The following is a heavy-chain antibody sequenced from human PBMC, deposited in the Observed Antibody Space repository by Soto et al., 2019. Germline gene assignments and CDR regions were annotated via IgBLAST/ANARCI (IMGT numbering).Heavy chain of an antibody. CDR2: INPSGGST. V-gene: IGHV1-46*03. CDR3: ARVLYYYDSSGYYYPHYYGMDV. CDR1: GYTFTSYY. Sequence: GASVKVSCKASGYTFTSYYMHWVRQAPGQGLEWMGIINPSGGSTSYAQKFQGRVTMTRDTSTSTVYMELSSLRSEDTAVYYCARVLYYYDSSGYYYPHYYGMDVWGQGTTVTVSS. D-gene: IGHD3-22*01. J-gene: IGHJ6*02.